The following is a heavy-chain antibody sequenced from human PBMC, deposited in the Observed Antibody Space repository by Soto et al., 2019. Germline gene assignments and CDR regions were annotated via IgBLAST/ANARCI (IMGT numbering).Heavy chain of an antibody. CDR3: ARRRYFDWLLTNDAFDI. V-gene: IGHV3-11*03. J-gene: IGHJ3*02. CDR1: GYSLWDYE. D-gene: IGHD3-9*01. CDR2: ISTTSTYT. Sequence: PGWCTGLSCAASGYSLWDYEVGWIRKKPGKGLECISYISTTSTYTNYADSVKGRFTISRDNAKKSLYLQMNSLRAEDTAVYYSARRRYFDWLLTNDAFDIWGQGTMVTVSS.